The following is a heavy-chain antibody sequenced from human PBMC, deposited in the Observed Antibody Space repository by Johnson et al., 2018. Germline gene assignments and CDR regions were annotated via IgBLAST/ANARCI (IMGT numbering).Heavy chain of an antibody. V-gene: IGHV3-30*03. D-gene: IGHD5-18*01. CDR3: ARDGRYSYGPTFDS. CDR1: GFTFRSYG. Sequence: QVQLVESGGGVVQPGRSLRLSCAASGFTFRSYGMHWVRQAPGKGLEWVAVISYDGSNKYHADSVKGRFTISRDNSKNTLYLQMNTLRAEDTAVYYCARDGRYSYGPTFDSWCQGTLVTVSS. J-gene: IGHJ4*02. CDR2: ISYDGSNK.